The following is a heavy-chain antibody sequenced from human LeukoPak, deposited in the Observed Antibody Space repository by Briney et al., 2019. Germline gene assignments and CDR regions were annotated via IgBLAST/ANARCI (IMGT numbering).Heavy chain of an antibody. D-gene: IGHD2-2*01. CDR2: ISAYNGNT. J-gene: IGHJ6*03. CDR3: AREYCSSTSCYVLGYYYYYMDV. V-gene: IGHV1-18*01. Sequence: ASVKVSCKASGYTFTSYGISWVRQAPGQGLEWMRWISAYNGNTNYAQKLQGRVTMTTDTSTSTAYMELRSLRSDDTAVYYCAREYCSSTSCYVLGYYYYYMDVWGKGTTVTVSS. CDR1: GYTFTSYG.